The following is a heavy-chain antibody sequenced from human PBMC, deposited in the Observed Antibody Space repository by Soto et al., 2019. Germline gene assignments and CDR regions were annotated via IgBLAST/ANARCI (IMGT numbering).Heavy chain of an antibody. CDR3: ARDRLLWDYFAY. D-gene: IGHD2-15*01. J-gene: IGHJ4*02. V-gene: IGHV1-3*01. CDR2: INAGNGNT. CDR1: GYTFTSYA. Sequence: QVQLVQSGAEVKKPGASVKVSCKASGYTFTSYAMHWVRQAPGQRLEWMGWINAGNGNTKYSQKFQGRVTITRDTSASTAYMELSSLRSEDTAVYYCARDRLLWDYFAYWGQGTLVTVSS.